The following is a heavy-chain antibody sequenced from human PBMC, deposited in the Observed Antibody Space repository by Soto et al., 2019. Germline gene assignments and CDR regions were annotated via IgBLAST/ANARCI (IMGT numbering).Heavy chain of an antibody. CDR2: IYPDDSDT. CDR3: ASTKYDSSAYYYWYLGL. Sequence: SLKISCKGSGYSFTSFWIGWVRQMPGKGLEWMGIIYPDDSDTRYSPTFQGQVTISADKSISTAYLQWSSLKASDTAMYYCASTKYDSSAYYYWYLGLWGRGTMVTVSS. V-gene: IGHV5-51*01. CDR1: GYSFTSFW. J-gene: IGHJ2*01. D-gene: IGHD3-22*01.